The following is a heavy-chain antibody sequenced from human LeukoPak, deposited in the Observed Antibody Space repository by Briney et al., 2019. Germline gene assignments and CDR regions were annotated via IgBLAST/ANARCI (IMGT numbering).Heavy chain of an antibody. D-gene: IGHD1-14*01. V-gene: IGHV4-39*01. J-gene: IGHJ4*02. CDR3: ARLNRALIDY. Sequence: PSETLSLTCTVSGGSISSSSYYWGWIRQPPGKGLEWIGSIYYSGSTYYNPSLKSRVTISVDTSKNQFSLKLSSVTAADTAVYYCARLNRALIDYWGQGTLVTVSS. CDR2: IYYSGST. CDR1: GGSISSSSYY.